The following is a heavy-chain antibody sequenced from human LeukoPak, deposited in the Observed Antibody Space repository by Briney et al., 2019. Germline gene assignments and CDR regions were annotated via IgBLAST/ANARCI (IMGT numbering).Heavy chain of an antibody. CDR2: INPNSGGT. D-gene: IGHD3-22*01. J-gene: IGHJ4*02. Sequence: ASVKVSCKASGYTFTGYYMHWVRQAPGQGLEWMGWINPNSGGTNYAQRFQGRVTMTMDTSISTAYMELSRLRSDDTAVCYCASVPDYYDSSGTYYFDYWGQGTLVTVSS. CDR3: ASVPDYYDSSGTYYFDY. CDR1: GYTFTGYY. V-gene: IGHV1-2*02.